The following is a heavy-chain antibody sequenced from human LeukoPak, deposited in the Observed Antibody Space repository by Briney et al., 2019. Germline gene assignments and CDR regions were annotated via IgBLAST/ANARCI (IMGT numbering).Heavy chain of an antibody. D-gene: IGHD6-19*01. J-gene: IGHJ4*02. Sequence: PSETLSLTCAVYGGSFSGYYWSWIRQPPGKGLEWIGEINHSGSTNYNPSLKSRVTTSVDTSKNQFSLKLSSVTAADTAVYYCARGPGYSSGSTVGSYFDYWGRGTLVTVSS. CDR3: ARGPGYSSGSTVGSYFDY. V-gene: IGHV4-34*01. CDR2: INHSGST. CDR1: GGSFSGYY.